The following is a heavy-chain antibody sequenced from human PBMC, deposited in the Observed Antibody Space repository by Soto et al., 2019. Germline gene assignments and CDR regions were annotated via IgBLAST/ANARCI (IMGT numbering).Heavy chain of an antibody. D-gene: IGHD6-19*01. CDR3: ARVQYSSGWTGAFDL. J-gene: IGHJ3*01. CDR2: IYYGGCT. V-gene: IGHV4-39*01. CDR1: GGSISSSSYY. Sequence: QLQLQESGPGLVKPSETLSLTCTVSGGSISSSSYYWGWIRQPPGKGLEWIGSIYYGGCTYYNPSLKSRVTISVDTSKNQYSLKLSSVTGAETAGYYRARVQYSSGWTGAFDLWGQGTMVTVSS.